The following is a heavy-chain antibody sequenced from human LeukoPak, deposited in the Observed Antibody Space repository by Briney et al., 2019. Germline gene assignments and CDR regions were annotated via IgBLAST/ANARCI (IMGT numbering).Heavy chain of an antibody. Sequence: PGGSLRLSCAASGFTVSDKYMSWVRQAPGKGLEWVSVIYSDGSTYYADSVKGRFTISRDNAKNSLYLQMNSLRAEDTAVYYCVRDLNYMDVWGKGTTVTVSS. J-gene: IGHJ6*03. CDR1: GFTVSDKY. CDR3: VRDLNYMDV. V-gene: IGHV3-53*01. CDR2: IYSDGST.